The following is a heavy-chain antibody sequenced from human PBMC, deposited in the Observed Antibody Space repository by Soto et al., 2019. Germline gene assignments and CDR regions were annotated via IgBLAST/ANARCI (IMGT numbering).Heavy chain of an antibody. CDR1: GGSISSSGYY. V-gene: IGHV4-39*01. CDR3: ARGPAGDKVDY. CDR2: MYYSGST. Sequence: PSETLSLTCTVSGGSISSSGYYWGWIRQPPGKGLEWIGTMYYSGSTYYNPSLKSRVTISVDTSKNQFSLRLSFVTAADTAVYYCARGPAGDKVDYWGQGTLVTVSS. J-gene: IGHJ4*02. D-gene: IGHD7-27*01.